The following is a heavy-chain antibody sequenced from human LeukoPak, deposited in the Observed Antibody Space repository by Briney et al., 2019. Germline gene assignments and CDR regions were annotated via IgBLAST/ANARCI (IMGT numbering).Heavy chain of an antibody. D-gene: IGHD1-14*01. CDR1: GYTFTSYG. CDR3: ARDIKRSRARWENLGFDP. V-gene: IGHV1-18*01. Sequence: ATVKVSCKASGYTFTSYGISWVRQAPGQGLEWMGWISAYNGNTNYAQKLQGRVTMTTDTSTSTAYMELRSLRSDDTAVYYCARDIKRSRARWENLGFDPWGQGTLVTVSS. J-gene: IGHJ5*02. CDR2: ISAYNGNT.